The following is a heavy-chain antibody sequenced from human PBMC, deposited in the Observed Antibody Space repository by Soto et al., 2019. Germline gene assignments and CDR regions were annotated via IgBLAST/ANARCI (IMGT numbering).Heavy chain of an antibody. J-gene: IGHJ4*02. V-gene: IGHV3-30-3*01. CDR3: ARAAGIVVVPAAIGY. CDR2: ISYDGSNK. D-gene: IGHD2-2*01. Sequence: GGSLRLSCAASGFTFSSYAMHWVRQAPGKGLEWVAVISYDGSNKYYADSVKGRFTISRDNSKNTLYLQMNSLRAEDTAVYYCARAAGIVVVPAAIGYWGQGTVVTVSS. CDR1: GFTFSSYA.